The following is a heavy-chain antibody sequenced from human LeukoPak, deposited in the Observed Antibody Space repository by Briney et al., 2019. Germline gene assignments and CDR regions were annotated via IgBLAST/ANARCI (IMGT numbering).Heavy chain of an antibody. J-gene: IGHJ6*03. V-gene: IGHV3-23*01. D-gene: IGHD3-10*01. Sequence: GGTLRLSCAASGFTFSSYGMSWVRQAPGKGLEWVSAISGSGGNTHYADSVKGRFTISRDNSKNTLYLQMKSLRAEDTAVYYCAKDGYHTFYYGSGSYYNPSYMDVWGKGTTVTIS. CDR3: AKDGYHTFYYGSGSYYNPSYMDV. CDR1: GFTFSSYG. CDR2: ISGSGGNT.